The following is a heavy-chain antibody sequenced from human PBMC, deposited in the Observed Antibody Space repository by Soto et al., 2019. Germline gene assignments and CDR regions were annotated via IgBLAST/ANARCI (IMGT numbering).Heavy chain of an antibody. CDR2: IYWDDAK. CDR3: ARGDSTGYYPY. Sequence: GSGPTLVNPTQTLTLTCAFSGFSLYTSGVGVGWIRQPPGKALEWLALIYWDDAKRYSPSLKSRVTVTKDTSKNQVVLTTTDMQPIDTATYYCARGDSTGYYPYWGQGTPVTVSS. CDR1: GFSLYTSGVG. V-gene: IGHV2-5*02. J-gene: IGHJ4*02. D-gene: IGHD3-22*01.